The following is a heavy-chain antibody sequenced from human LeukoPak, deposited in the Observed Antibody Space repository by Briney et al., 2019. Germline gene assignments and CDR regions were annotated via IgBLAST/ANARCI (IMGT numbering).Heavy chain of an antibody. D-gene: IGHD1-1*01. J-gene: IGHJ5*02. CDR1: GDSISSYF. Sequence: SETLSLTCAVSGDSISSYFWNWIRQPAGKGLEWIGRIYTSGNTNYSPSLRSRVTMSVDTSKNQFSLKLSSVSAADRAVYYCVRGGRAATDNYFDPWGQGTLVTVSS. CDR3: VRGGRAATDNYFDP. CDR2: IYTSGNT. V-gene: IGHV4-4*07.